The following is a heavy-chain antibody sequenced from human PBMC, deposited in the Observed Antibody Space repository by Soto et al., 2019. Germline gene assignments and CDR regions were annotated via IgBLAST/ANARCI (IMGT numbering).Heavy chain of an antibody. D-gene: IGHD3-16*01. CDR3: ARHETSLGGAVGEGVY. J-gene: IGHJ4*02. Sequence: EVQLVQSGAEVKKPGESLKISCKGSGYSFTSYWIGWVRQMPGKGLEWMGIIYPGDSDTRYSPSFQGQVTISADKSISTAYLQWSSLKASDTAMYYCARHETSLGGAVGEGVYWGQGTLVTVSS. CDR1: GYSFTSYW. V-gene: IGHV5-51*01. CDR2: IYPGDSDT.